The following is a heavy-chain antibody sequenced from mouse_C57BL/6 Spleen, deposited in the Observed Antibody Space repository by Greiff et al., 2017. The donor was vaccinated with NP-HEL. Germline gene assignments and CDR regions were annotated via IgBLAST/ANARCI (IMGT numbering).Heavy chain of an antibody. CDR1: GYTFTSYW. V-gene: IGHV1-52*01. CDR2: IDPSDSET. D-gene: IGHD1-1*01. CDR3: ARDRGSSYGYFDV. Sequence: QVQLQQPGAELVRPGSSVKLSCKASGYTFTSYWMHWVKQRPIQGLEWIGNIDPSDSETHYNQKFKDKATLTVDKSSSTAYMQLSSLTSEDSAVYYCARDRGSSYGYFDVWGTGTTVTVSS. J-gene: IGHJ1*03.